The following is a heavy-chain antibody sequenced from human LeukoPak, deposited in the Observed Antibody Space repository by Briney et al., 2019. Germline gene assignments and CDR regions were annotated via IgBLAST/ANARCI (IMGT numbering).Heavy chain of an antibody. J-gene: IGHJ4*02. CDR1: GFSFTDYP. CDR2: IRTTAEGAKYA. D-gene: IGHD3-9*01. V-gene: IGHV3-48*01. CDR3: ATDQRYAFDY. Sequence: PGGSLRLSCATSGFSFTDYPMNWVRQAPGKGLEWISNIRTTAEGAKYAYYADSVKGRVTISRDDGKNTLYLHMNSLRGDDTAVYYCATDQRYAFDYWGQGILVTVSS.